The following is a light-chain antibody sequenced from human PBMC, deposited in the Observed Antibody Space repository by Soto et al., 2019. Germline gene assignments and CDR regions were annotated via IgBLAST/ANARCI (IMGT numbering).Light chain of an antibody. CDR1: QSISSY. Sequence: IQMTQSASSVSASVGDRVTITCRASQSISSYLNWYQQKPGKAPKLLIYAASSLQSGVPLRFSGSGSGTEFTLTISSLQPEDFATYYCLQHNSYPRTFGQGTKVDIK. J-gene: IGKJ1*01. CDR3: LQHNSYPRT. CDR2: AAS. V-gene: IGKV1-17*01.